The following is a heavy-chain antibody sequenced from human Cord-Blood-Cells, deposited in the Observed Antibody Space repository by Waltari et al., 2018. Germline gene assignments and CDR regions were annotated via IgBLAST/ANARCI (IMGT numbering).Heavy chain of an antibody. Sequence: QVQLQQWGAGLLKPSETLSPPCAVYGGSFGGYYWRWLRQPPGKGLEWIGEINHSGSTNYNPSLKSRVTISVDTSKNQFSLKLSSVTAADTAVYYCARIYDSSGWDAFDIWGQGTMVTVSS. D-gene: IGHD3-22*01. J-gene: IGHJ3*02. CDR3: ARIYDSSGWDAFDI. CDR2: INHSGST. V-gene: IGHV4-34*01. CDR1: GGSFGGYY.